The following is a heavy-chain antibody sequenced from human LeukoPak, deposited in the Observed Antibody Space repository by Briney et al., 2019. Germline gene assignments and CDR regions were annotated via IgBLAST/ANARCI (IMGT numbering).Heavy chain of an antibody. D-gene: IGHD2-8*01. CDR3: ARVGSAYLFDY. J-gene: IGHJ4*02. CDR1: GFTFGSYW. Sequence: QAGGSLRLSCAASGFTFGSYWMTWVRQAPGKGLEWVANIKRDGSENYYVDSVKGRFTISRDNAKNSLYLQMNSLRAEDSAVYYCARVGSAYLFDYWGQGTLVTVSS. V-gene: IGHV3-7*01. CDR2: IKRDGSEN.